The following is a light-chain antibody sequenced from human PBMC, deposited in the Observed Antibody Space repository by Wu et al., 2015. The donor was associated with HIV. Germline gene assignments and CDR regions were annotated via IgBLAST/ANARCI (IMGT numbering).Light chain of an antibody. J-gene: IGKJ5*01. CDR2: YAS. CDR1: QSFTTW. V-gene: IGKV1-5*03. CDR3: QQYDTYPIT. Sequence: DIQMTQSPSTLSASVGDRVTITCRASQSFTTWLAWYQQNPGKAPKLLIYYASTLESGVPSRFSGSGSGTEFTLTINSLQPDDFATYYCQQYDTYPITFGQGTRLEIK.